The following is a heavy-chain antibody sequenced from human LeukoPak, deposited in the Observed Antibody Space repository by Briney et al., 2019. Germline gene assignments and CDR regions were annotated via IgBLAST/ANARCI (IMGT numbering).Heavy chain of an antibody. CDR2: IKSKTDGGTP. V-gene: IGHV3-15*01. D-gene: IGHD4-17*01. Sequence: GGSLRLSCAASGFTVSNAWMSWVRQAPGKGLEWVGRIKSKTDGGTPDYAAPVKGRFTISRDDSENTLFLQMISLQGEDTAVYYCTTDGGLAAVNTMGYWGQGTLVTVSS. J-gene: IGHJ4*02. CDR3: TTDGGLAAVNTMGY. CDR1: GFTVSNAW.